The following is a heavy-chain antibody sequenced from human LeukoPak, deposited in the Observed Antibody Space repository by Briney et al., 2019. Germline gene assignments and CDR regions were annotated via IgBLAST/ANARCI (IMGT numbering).Heavy chain of an antibody. Sequence: SETLSLTCTVSGGSLSSYYWSWVRQHPGKGLWWVGYIYYGGSTNYNPSLKSRVTRSVDTSKHQFSLKLSSVTAADSAVYYCARDGYYDSSGYYRNWFDPWGQGTLVTVSS. V-gene: IGHV4-59*12. J-gene: IGHJ5*02. CDR2: IYYGGST. D-gene: IGHD3-22*01. CDR3: ARDGYYDSSGYYRNWFDP. CDR1: GGSLSSYY.